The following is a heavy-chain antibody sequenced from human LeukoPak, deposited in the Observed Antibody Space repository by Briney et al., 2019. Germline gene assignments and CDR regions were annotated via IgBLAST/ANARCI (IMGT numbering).Heavy chain of an antibody. D-gene: IGHD6-13*01. J-gene: IGHJ3*02. V-gene: IGHV3-23*01. CDR3: VKELKRGSTSWYSVFDI. CDR1: GFTFSSYG. Sequence: GGTLRLSCAASGFTFSSYGVSWVRQAPGKGLEWVSAVSGSGGSTYYADSVKGRFTISRDNSKNTLFLQMNSLRAEDTSVYYCVKELKRGSTSWYSVFDIWGQGTMVTVSS. CDR2: VSGSGGST.